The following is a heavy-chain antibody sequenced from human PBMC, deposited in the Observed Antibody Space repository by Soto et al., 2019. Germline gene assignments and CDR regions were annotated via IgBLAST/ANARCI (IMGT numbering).Heavy chain of an antibody. CDR3: ARDSTYSGSYRYFDY. CDR2: IYYSGST. CDR1: GGSISSYY. D-gene: IGHD1-26*01. J-gene: IGHJ4*02. Sequence: SETLSLTCTVSGGSISSYYWSWIRQPPGKGLEWIGYIYYSGSTNYNPSLKSRVTISVDTSKNQFSLKLSSVTAADTAVYYCARDSTYSGSYRYFDYWGQGTLVTVSS. V-gene: IGHV4-59*01.